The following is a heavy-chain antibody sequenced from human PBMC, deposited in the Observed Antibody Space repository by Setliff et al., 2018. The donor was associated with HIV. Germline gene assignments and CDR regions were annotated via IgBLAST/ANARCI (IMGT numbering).Heavy chain of an antibody. CDR1: GYIFTSYY. J-gene: IGHJ4*02. CDR2: INPSGGST. CDR3: AREGGSTVAHSPLDY. Sequence: ASVKVSCKASGYIFTSYYIHWVRQAPGQGLEWMGIINPSGGSTTYAQKFQGRVTMTRDTSTSTDYMELSSLRSEDTAVYYCAREGGSTVAHSPLDYWGQGSPVTVSS. V-gene: IGHV1-46*01. D-gene: IGHD4-17*01.